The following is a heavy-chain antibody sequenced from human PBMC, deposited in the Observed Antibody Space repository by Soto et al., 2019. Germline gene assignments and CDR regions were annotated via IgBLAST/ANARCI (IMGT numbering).Heavy chain of an antibody. CDR3: ARGPPISAAYYGMDV. V-gene: IGHV1-2*04. CDR1: GYTFTGYY. Sequence: ASVKVSCKASGYTFTGYYMHLVRQAPGQGLEWMGWINPNSGGTNYAQKFQGWVTMTRDTSISTAYMELSRLRSDDTAVYYCARGPPISAAYYGMDVWGQGTTVTVSS. J-gene: IGHJ6*02. D-gene: IGHD6-25*01. CDR2: INPNSGGT.